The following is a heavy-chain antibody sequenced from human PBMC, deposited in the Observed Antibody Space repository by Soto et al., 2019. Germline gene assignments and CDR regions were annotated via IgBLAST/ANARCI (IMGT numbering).Heavy chain of an antibody. CDR1: GFAFGTLW. CDR3: AQGQGGYSDSWHEN. V-gene: IGHV3-74*01. CDR2: INHDGRST. J-gene: IGHJ4*02. Sequence: VQLVESGGGLVQPGGSLRLSCAASGFAFGTLWMHWVRQAPGKGLVWVSRINHDGRSTAYADSVKGRFTISRDNAKNTLYLQMNSLRVKDTAVYYCAQGQGGYSDSWHENWGQGTLVTVSS. D-gene: IGHD5-12*01.